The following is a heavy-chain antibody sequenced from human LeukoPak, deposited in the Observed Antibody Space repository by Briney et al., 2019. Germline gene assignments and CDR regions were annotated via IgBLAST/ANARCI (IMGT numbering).Heavy chain of an antibody. V-gene: IGHV4-4*07. D-gene: IGHD3-10*01. CDR2: IYTSGST. Sequence: SETLSLTCTVSGGYISSYQWSWIRQPAGKGLEWIGRIYTSGSTNYNPSLKSRVTMSVDTFENQFSLKLRSVIAADARVYHCAGRVRSCGFGCLMHDAFEMWARGTWVTVSS. CDR1: GGYISSYQ. J-gene: IGHJ3*02. CDR3: AGRVRSCGFGCLMHDAFEM.